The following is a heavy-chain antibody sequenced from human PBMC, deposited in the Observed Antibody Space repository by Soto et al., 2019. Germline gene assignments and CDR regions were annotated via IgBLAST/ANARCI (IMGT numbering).Heavy chain of an antibody. D-gene: IGHD6-13*01. CDR1: GYTFTSYG. CDR2: ISAYNGNT. V-gene: IGHV1-18*01. Sequence: QVQLVQSGAEVKKPGASVKVSCKASGYTFTSYGITWVRQAPGQGLEWMGWISAYNGNTNYAQKLQGRVTMTTDTSTSTAYMGLSSLRSDDTAVYYCGRESSSSWTSYYYYGMDVRGPGTTVTVSS. J-gene: IGHJ6*01. CDR3: GRESSSSWTSYYYYGMDV.